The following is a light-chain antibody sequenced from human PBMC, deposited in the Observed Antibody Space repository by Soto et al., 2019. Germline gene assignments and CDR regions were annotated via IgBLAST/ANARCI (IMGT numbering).Light chain of an antibody. CDR3: QQYNNWPGT. CDR1: QSINGN. Sequence: EILMTQSPATLSVSPGERVTLSFRASQSINGNLAWYQHKPGQAPRLLISGASARATGFPARFSGSGSGTEFTLTISSLQSEDFAVYYCQQYNNWPGTFGQGTKVDI. J-gene: IGKJ1*01. V-gene: IGKV3-15*01. CDR2: GAS.